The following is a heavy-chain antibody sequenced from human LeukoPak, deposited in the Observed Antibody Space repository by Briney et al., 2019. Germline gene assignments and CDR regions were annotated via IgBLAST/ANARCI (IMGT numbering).Heavy chain of an antibody. CDR1: GYSISSGYY. CDR3: ARSYDSSGYYYGFES. D-gene: IGHD3-22*01. CDR2: TSYSGSGDT. V-gene: IGHV4-38-2*01. Sequence: PSETLSLTCAVSGYSISSGYYWGWIRQAPGKGLEWIGYTSYSGSGDTNYNPSLQSRVTFSIDTSRNQFSLNLNSVTAADTAVYYCARSYDSSGYYYGFESWGQGTLVTVSS. J-gene: IGHJ4*02.